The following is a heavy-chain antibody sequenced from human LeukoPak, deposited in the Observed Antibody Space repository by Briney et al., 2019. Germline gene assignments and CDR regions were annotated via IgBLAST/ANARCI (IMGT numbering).Heavy chain of an antibody. CDR3: VRPAYGDYGVYYYYYGMDV. J-gene: IGHJ6*02. Sequence: PGGSLRLSCAASGFTFSDYYMSWIRQAPGKGLEWVSYISSSDSTIYYADSVKGRFTISRDNAKNSLYLQMNSLRAEDTAVYYCVRPAYGDYGVYYYYYGMDVWGQGTTVAVSS. CDR2: ISSSDSTI. CDR1: GFTFSDYY. D-gene: IGHD4-17*01. V-gene: IGHV3-11*01.